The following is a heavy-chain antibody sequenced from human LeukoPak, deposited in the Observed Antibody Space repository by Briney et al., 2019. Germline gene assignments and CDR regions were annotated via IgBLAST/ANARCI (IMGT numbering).Heavy chain of an antibody. CDR2: ISAYNGNT. J-gene: IGHJ5*02. Sequence: ASVKVSCKASGYTFTSYGISWVRQAPGQGLEGMGWISAYNGNTNYAQKLQGRVTMTTDTSTSTAYMELRSLRSDDTAVYYCARATTRGTYDFWSGYIWWAEHWFDPWGQGTLVTVSS. CDR1: GYTFTSYG. V-gene: IGHV1-18*01. D-gene: IGHD3-3*01. CDR3: ARATTRGTYDFWSGYIWWAEHWFDP.